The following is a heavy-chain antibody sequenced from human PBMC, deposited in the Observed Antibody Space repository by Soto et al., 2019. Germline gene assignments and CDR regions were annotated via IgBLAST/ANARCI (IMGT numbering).Heavy chain of an antibody. D-gene: IGHD2-15*01. CDR1: GGTFSSYA. V-gene: IGHV1-69*01. Sequence: QVQLVQSGAEVKKPGSSVKVSCKASGGTFSSYAISWVRQAPGQGLEWMGGIIPIFGTANYAQKFQGRVTITADESTSTAYMELSSLRSEDTAVYYCASPPSTPYCSGGSCPKGYSYGMDVWGQGTTVTVSS. CDR3: ASPPSTPYCSGGSCPKGYSYGMDV. J-gene: IGHJ6*02. CDR2: IIPIFGTA.